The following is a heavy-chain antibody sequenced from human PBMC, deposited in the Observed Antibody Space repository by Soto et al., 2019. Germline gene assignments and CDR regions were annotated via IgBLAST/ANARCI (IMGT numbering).Heavy chain of an antibody. CDR3: ARAHYARGYCSGGSCYENWFDP. CDR2: ISYDGSNK. V-gene: IGHV3-30-3*01. D-gene: IGHD2-15*01. J-gene: IGHJ5*02. Sequence: GGSLRLSCAASGFTFSSYAMHWVRQAPGKGLEWVAVISYDGSNKYYADSVKGRFTISRDNSKNTLYLQMNSLRAEDTAVYYCARAHYARGYCSGGSCYENWFDPWGQGTLVTVSS. CDR1: GFTFSSYA.